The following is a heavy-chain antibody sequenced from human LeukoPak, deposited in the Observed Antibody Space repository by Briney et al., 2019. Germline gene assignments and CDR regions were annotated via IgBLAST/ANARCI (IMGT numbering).Heavy chain of an antibody. J-gene: IGHJ1*01. D-gene: IGHD2-2*01. CDR1: GFNFSSYA. CDR3: ASYQLPHGEYFQH. Sequence: GGSLRLSCAASGFNFSSYAMSWVRQAPGKGLEWVSAISGSGGSTHYADSVKGRFTISRDNSKNTLYLQMNSLRAEDTAVYYCASYQLPHGEYFQHWGQGTLVTVSS. CDR2: ISGSGGST. V-gene: IGHV3-23*01.